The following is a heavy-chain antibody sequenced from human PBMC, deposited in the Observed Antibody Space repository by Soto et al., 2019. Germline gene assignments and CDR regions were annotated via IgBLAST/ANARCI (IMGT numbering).Heavy chain of an antibody. V-gene: IGHV1-69*14. D-gene: IGHD3-3*01. CDR1: GGTSNTYT. CDR2: VIPIFGTA. J-gene: IGHJ6*04. CDR3: ARSEVVPTILSYYGLDA. Sequence: QVQLVQSGAEVKKPGSSVKVSCKSSGGTSNTYTIGWVRQAPGQGLEWMGGVIPIFGTANYAQKFQGRVTITADNSTNTAYMQLSSLRSEDTAVYYCARSEVVPTILSYYGLDAWGKGTTVTVSS.